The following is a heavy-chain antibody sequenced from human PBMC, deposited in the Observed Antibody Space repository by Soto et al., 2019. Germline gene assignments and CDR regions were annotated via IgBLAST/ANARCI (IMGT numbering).Heavy chain of an antibody. CDR2: INQDGSEK. J-gene: IGHJ5*02. CDR3: ARYSGWYSYNWFDP. V-gene: IGHV3-7*03. Sequence: PGGSLRLSCAASGFTFSSYWMSWVRQAPGKGREWVARINQDGSEKYYVDSVKGRFTISRDNAKNSLYLQMNSLRAEDTAVYYCARYSGWYSYNWFDPWGQGTLVTVSS. CDR1: GFTFSSYW. D-gene: IGHD6-19*01.